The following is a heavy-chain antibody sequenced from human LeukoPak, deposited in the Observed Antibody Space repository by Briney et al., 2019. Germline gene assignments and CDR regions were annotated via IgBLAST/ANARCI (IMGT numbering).Heavy chain of an antibody. CDR1: GFTFDDNA. V-gene: IGHV3-9*01. CDR3: AKDLTYGIAAAGNDYYYGMDV. D-gene: IGHD6-13*01. J-gene: IGHJ6*02. Sequence: PGGSLRLSCAASGFTFDDNAMHWVRQAPGKGLEWVSGISWNSGSIGYADSVKGRFTISRDNAKNSLYLQMNSLRAEDTALYYCAKDLTYGIAAAGNDYYYGMDVWGQGTTVTVSS. CDR2: ISWNSGSI.